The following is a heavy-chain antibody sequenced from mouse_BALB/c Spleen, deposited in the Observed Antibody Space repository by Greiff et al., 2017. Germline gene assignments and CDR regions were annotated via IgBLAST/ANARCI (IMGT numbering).Heavy chain of an antibody. J-gene: IGHJ4*01. CDR3: ARGITTAISYAMDY. D-gene: IGHD1-2*01. Sequence: VQLQQSGPGLVAPSQSLSITCTVSGFSLTSYGVHWVRQPPGKGLEWLGVIWAGGSTNYNSALMSRLSISTDNSKSQVFLKMNSLQTDDTAMYYCARGITTAISYAMDYWGQGTSVTVSS. CDR1: GFSLTSYG. CDR2: IWAGGST. V-gene: IGHV2-9*02.